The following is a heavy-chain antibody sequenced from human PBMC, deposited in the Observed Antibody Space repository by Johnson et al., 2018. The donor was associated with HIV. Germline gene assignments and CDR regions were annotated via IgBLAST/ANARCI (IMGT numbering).Heavy chain of an antibody. CDR2: IFSAGDT. D-gene: IGHD3-22*01. V-gene: IGHV3-66*02. CDR1: RITVGSNY. J-gene: IGHJ3*02. CDR3: ARDRGYWDAFDI. Sequence: VQLVESGGGLVQSGGSLRLSCEASRITVGSNYMSWVRRAPGKGLEWVSVIFSAGDTYSADSVKGRFTISRDNSKNTLYLQMNSLRPEDTATYHCARDRGYWDAFDIWGQGTMVIVSS.